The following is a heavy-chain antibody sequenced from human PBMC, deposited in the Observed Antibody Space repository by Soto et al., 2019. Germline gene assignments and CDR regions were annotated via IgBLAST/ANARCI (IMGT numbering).Heavy chain of an antibody. CDR3: TGVDAGGYCYSGMDV. D-gene: IGHD2-2*01. CDR2: IKSKTDGGTT. Sequence: GSLRLSCAASGFTFSNAWMNWVRQAPGKGLEWVGRIKSKTDGGTTDYAAPVKGRFTISRDDSKNTLYLQMNSLKTEDTAVYYCTGVDAGGYCYSGMDVWSQGTTVTVSS. V-gene: IGHV3-15*07. J-gene: IGHJ6*02. CDR1: GFTFSNAW.